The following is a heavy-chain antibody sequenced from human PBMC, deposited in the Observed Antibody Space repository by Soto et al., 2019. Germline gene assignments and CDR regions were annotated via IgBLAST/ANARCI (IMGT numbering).Heavy chain of an antibody. V-gene: IGHV3-21*01. CDR2: ISSSGGNT. D-gene: IGHD2-15*01. J-gene: IGHJ5*02. Sequence: GGSLRLSCEASGFSFSTYAMSWVRQAPGKGLEWVSGISSSGGNTYYSDSVKGRFTISRDNAKNSLYLQMNSLRAEDTAVYYCARDRVKTNDIVVVVASYYVTGWFDPWGQGTLVTVSS. CDR1: GFSFSTYA. CDR3: ARDRVKTNDIVVVVASYYVTGWFDP.